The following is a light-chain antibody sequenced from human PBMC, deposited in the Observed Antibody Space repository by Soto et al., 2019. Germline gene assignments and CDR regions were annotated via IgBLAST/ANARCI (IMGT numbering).Light chain of an antibody. CDR3: LTWDDSLRGWV. CDR1: NSNIGNRP. Sequence: QLVLTQPPSASGTPGQRVTISCSGGNSNIGNRPVHWFQQLPGTAPKLLIYKDLQRPSGVPDRFSGSKSGTSASLAISGLRSDDEADYYCLTWDDSLRGWVFGGGTKVTVL. J-gene: IGLJ3*02. CDR2: KDL. V-gene: IGLV1-47*01.